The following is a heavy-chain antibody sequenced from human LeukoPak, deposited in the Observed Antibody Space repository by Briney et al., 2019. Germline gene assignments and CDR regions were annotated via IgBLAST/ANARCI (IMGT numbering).Heavy chain of an antibody. Sequence: PGGSLRLSCAASGFTFSSYWMSWVRQAPGKGLEYVSAISSNGGSTYCANSVKGRFTISRDNSKNTLYLQMGSLRAEDMAVYYCARRGFGGYYDYWGQGTLVTVSS. CDR2: ISSNGGST. V-gene: IGHV3-64*01. D-gene: IGHD3-22*01. J-gene: IGHJ4*02. CDR1: GFTFSSYW. CDR3: ARRGFGGYYDY.